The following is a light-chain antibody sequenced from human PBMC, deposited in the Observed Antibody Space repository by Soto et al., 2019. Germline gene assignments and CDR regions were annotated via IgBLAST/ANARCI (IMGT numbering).Light chain of an antibody. CDR2: LNSDGSH. CDR3: QTWGTGDWV. Sequence: QSVLTQSPSASASLGASVKHTCTLSSGHSSYAIAWHQQQPEKGPRYLMKLNSDGSHSKGDGIPDRFSGSSSGAERYLTTSSLQSEDEADYYCQTWGTGDWVFGGGTKLTVL. CDR1: SGHSSYA. V-gene: IGLV4-69*01. J-gene: IGLJ3*02.